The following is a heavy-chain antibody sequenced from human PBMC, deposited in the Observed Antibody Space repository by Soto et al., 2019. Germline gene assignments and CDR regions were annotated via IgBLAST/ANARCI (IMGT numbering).Heavy chain of an antibody. CDR1: GFTFSNAW. CDR2: IKSKTDGGTT. CDR3: TTDRGIAAAGDYYYYGMDV. Sequence: LRLSCAASGFTFSNAWMSWVRQAPGKGLEWVGRIKSKTDGGTTDYAAPVKGRFTISRDDSKNTLYLQMNSLKTEDTAVYYCTTDRGIAAAGDYYYYGMDVWGQGTTVTVSS. D-gene: IGHD6-13*01. J-gene: IGHJ6*02. V-gene: IGHV3-15*01.